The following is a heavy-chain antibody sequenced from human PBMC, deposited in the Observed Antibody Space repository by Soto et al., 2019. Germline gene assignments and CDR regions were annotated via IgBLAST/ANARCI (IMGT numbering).Heavy chain of an antibody. CDR3: ARVPDR. V-gene: IGHV4-30-2*01. CDR2: IYHSGST. J-gene: IGHJ5*02. D-gene: IGHD2-2*01. Sequence: LSLTCAVSGGPISSGGYSWSWIRQPPGKGLEWIGYIYHSGSTYYNPSLKSRVTISVDRSKNQFSLKLSSVTAADTAVYYCARVPDRWGQGTXVTVSS. CDR1: GGPISSGGYS.